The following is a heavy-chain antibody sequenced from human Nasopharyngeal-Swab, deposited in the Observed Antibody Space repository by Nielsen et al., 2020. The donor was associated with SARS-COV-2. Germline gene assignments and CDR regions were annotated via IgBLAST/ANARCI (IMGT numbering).Heavy chain of an antibody. J-gene: IGHJ3*02. CDR1: GDSISSYY. CDR3: ARQLLWFGGEMAGDAFDI. D-gene: IGHD3-10*01. Sequence: SETLSLTCTVSGDSISSYYWSWIRQPPGKGLEWIGYIYYSGSTNYNPSLKSRVTISVDTSKNQFSLKLSSVTAADTAVYYCARQLLWFGGEMAGDAFDIWGQGTMVTVSS. CDR2: IYYSGST. V-gene: IGHV4-59*13.